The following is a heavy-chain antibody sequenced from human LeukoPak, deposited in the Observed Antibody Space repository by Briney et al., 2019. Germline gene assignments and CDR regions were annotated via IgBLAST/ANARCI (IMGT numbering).Heavy chain of an antibody. CDR3: ARWSGWIDAFDI. J-gene: IGHJ3*02. V-gene: IGHV1-2*02. CDR1: GYTFTGYY. CDR2: INPNSGGT. Sequence: ASVKVSCKASGYTFTGYYMHWVRQAPGQGLEWMGWINPNSGGTNYAQKFQGRVTMTRDTSISTAYMELSRLRSDDTAVYYCARWSGWIDAFDIWGQGTMVTVSS. D-gene: IGHD6-19*01.